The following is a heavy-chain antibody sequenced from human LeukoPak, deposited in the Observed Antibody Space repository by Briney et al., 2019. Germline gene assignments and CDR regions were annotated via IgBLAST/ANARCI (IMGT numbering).Heavy chain of an antibody. J-gene: IGHJ6*03. D-gene: IGHD2-21*02. Sequence: GGSLRLSCAASGFTFSSYAMSWVRQAPGKGLEWVSAISGSGGSTYYADSVKGRFTISRDNSKNTLYLQMNSLRAEDTAVYYCAKEGYCGGDCRLYYYYMDVWGKGTTATVSS. CDR2: ISGSGGST. CDR1: GFTFSSYA. V-gene: IGHV3-23*01. CDR3: AKEGYCGGDCRLYYYYMDV.